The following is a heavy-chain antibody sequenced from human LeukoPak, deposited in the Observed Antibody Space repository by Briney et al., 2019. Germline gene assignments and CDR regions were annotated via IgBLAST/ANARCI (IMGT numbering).Heavy chain of an antibody. D-gene: IGHD3-3*01. J-gene: IGHJ4*02. CDR1: GFTFNSYW. Sequence: GGSLRLSCAASGFTFNSYWMGWVRQAPGKGLEWVANIKRDGSEKYYGDSVKGRFTISRDNAKNSLYLQMNSLRAEDTAVYYCGRDKEAAVDFWSGYYPLWGQETLVTVSS. CDR3: GRDKEAAVDFWSGYYPL. V-gene: IGHV3-7*01. CDR2: IKRDGSEK.